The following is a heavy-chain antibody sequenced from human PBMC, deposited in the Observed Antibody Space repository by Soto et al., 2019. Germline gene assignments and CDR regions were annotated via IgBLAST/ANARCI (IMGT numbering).Heavy chain of an antibody. J-gene: IGHJ4*02. CDR2: TYYRSKWYN. Sequence: QVQLQQSGPGLMKPSQTLSLICTISGESVSSNTAGWNWIRQSPSRGLEWLGRTYYRSKWYNDYAVFVKSRIIINPDTSKNQFSLQLSSVTPEDTAVYYCARGEEGSGRIFDYWGQGTLVTVSS. CDR1: GESVSSNTAG. V-gene: IGHV6-1*01. D-gene: IGHD3-10*01. CDR3: ARGEEGSGRIFDY.